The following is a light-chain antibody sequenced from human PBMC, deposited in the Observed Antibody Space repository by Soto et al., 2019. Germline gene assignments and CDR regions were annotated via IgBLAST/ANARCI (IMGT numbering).Light chain of an antibody. V-gene: IGKV3-15*01. CDR1: QSVSSN. CDR2: GAS. Sequence: EIVMTQSPATLSVSPGERVTLSCRASQSVSSNLAWYQQKPGQPPRLLVYGASARATGIPARFSGSGSGTEFTLTISSLQSEDFAVYYCQQYNNWPPLTFGQGTRLEI. CDR3: QQYNNWPPLT. J-gene: IGKJ5*01.